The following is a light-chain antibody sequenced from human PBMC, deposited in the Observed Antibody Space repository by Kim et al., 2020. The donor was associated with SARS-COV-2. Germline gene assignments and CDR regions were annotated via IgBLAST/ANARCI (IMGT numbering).Light chain of an antibody. V-gene: IGKV1-39*01. CDR3: QEIYSRQFT. CDR2: SAS. Sequence: ASVGDRVTISCRTSRSIINYLNCDQQKPGKAPKLLIYSASTLQSGVPSRCSGSTSGTDFTLSITGLQGEDFATYYCQEIYSRQFTFGGGTKVDIK. J-gene: IGKJ4*01. CDR1: RSIINY.